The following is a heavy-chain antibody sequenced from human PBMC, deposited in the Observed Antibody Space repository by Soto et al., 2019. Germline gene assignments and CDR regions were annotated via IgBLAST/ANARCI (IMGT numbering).Heavy chain of an antibody. CDR1: GGSISSGDYY. J-gene: IGHJ5*02. CDR2: IYYSGST. Sequence: SETLSLTCTVSGGSISSGDYYWSWIRQPPGKGLEWIGYIYYSGSTYYNPSLKSRVTISVDTSKNQFSLKLSSVTAADTAVYYCARIPMVRGIFWFDPWGQGTLVTVSS. V-gene: IGHV4-30-4*01. D-gene: IGHD3-10*01. CDR3: ARIPMVRGIFWFDP.